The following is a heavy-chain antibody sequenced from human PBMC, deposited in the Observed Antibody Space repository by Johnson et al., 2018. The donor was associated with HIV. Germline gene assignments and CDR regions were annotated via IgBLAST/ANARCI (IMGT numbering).Heavy chain of an antibody. CDR1: GFTFSSYG. CDR3: VFFYASFDI. V-gene: IGHV3-30*03. J-gene: IGHJ3*02. Sequence: QMQLVESGGGVVQPGRSLRLSCAASGFTFSSYGMHWVRQAPGKGLEWVAVISYDGSNKYYADSVKGRFTISRDNSKNTLYLQMNSLSAEDTAVDYCVFFYASFDIWGQGTMVTVSS. D-gene: IGHD2/OR15-2a*01. CDR2: ISYDGSNK.